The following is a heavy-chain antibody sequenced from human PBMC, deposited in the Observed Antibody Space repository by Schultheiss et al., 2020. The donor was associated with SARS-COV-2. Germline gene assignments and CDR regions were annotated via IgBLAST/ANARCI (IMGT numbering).Heavy chain of an antibody. Sequence: SETLSLTCSVSGGSVSRGSYYWSWIRRPPGKGLEWIGYIYYSGSTFYNPSLKSRVTISVDTSKNQFSLKLSSVTAADTAVYYCARWNDFLTGTFDYWGQGTLVTVSS. CDR1: GGSVSRGSYY. D-gene: IGHD3-9*01. J-gene: IGHJ4*02. CDR2: IYYSGST. CDR3: ARWNDFLTGTFDY. V-gene: IGHV4-31*03.